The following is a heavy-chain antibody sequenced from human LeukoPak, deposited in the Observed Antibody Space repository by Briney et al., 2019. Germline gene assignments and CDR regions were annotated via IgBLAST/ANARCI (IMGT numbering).Heavy chain of an antibody. Sequence: GGSLRLSCAASGFTFSSYAMSWVRQAPGKGLEWVSAISGSGGSTYYADSVKGRFTISRDNSKNTLYLQMNSLRAEDTAVYYCAKDSRESDYNGMDVWGQGTTVTVSS. CDR2: ISGSGGST. CDR1: GFTFSSYA. CDR3: AKDSRESDYNGMDV. D-gene: IGHD3-10*01. V-gene: IGHV3-23*01. J-gene: IGHJ6*02.